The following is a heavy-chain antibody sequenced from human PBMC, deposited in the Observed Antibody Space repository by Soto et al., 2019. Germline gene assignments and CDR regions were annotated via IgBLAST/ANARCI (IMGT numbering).Heavy chain of an antibody. CDR3: ARGLYSSSSFDP. D-gene: IGHD6-6*01. V-gene: IGHV1-8*01. CDR1: GYTFTSYY. CDR2: MNPNSGNT. Sequence: ASVNVSCKSSGYTFTSYYSNWVRQATGQGLEWMGWMNPNSGNTGYAQKFQGRVTMTRNTSISTAYMELSSLRSEDTAVYYCARGLYSSSSFDPWGQGTLVTVSS. J-gene: IGHJ5*02.